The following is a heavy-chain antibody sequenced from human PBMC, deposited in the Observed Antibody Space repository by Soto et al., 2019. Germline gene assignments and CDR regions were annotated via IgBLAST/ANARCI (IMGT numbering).Heavy chain of an antibody. D-gene: IGHD5-18*01. CDR3: ERDRRYSYGFYGLDV. V-gene: IGHV4-31*03. CDR2: IYYSGST. CDR1: GGSISSGGYY. J-gene: IGHJ6*02. Sequence: SGTLSLTCTVSGGSISSGGYYWSWIRQHPGKGLEWIGYIYYSGSTYYNPSLKSRVTISVDTSKNQFSLKLSSVTAADTAVYYCERDRRYSYGFYGLDVWGQGTTVTVS.